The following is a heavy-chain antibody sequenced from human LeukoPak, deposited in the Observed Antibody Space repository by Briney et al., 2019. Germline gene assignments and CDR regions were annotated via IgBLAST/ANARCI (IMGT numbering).Heavy chain of an antibody. V-gene: IGHV1-69*04. J-gene: IGHJ6*02. CDR1: GGTFSSYA. CDR2: IIPILGIA. Sequence: SVKVSCKASGGTFSSYAISWVRQAPGQGLEWMGRIIPILGIANYAQKFQGRVTITADKSTGTAYMELSSLRSEDTAVYYCARELGGVPGADYYYYGMDVWGQGTTVTVSS. CDR3: ARELGGVPGADYYYYGMDV. D-gene: IGHD2-2*01.